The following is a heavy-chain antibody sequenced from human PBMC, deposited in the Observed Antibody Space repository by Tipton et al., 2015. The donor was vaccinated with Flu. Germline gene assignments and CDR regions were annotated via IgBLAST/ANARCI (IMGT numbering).Heavy chain of an antibody. Sequence: SLRLSCAASGFSFDDYAMHWVRQAPGKGLEWVSGISWNSGTIVYADSVKGRFIIPRDNAKHSLYLQMNSLRPEDTAFYYCATDHAWAFDYWGQGTVVTVSS. V-gene: IGHV3-9*01. CDR3: ATDHAWAFDY. CDR1: GFSFDDYA. D-gene: IGHD7-27*01. J-gene: IGHJ4*02. CDR2: ISWNSGTI.